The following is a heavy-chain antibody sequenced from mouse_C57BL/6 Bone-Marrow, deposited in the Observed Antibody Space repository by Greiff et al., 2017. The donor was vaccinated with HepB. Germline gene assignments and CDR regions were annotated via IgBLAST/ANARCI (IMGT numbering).Heavy chain of an antibody. CDR3: ANRGY. CDR2: IDPSDSYT. Sequence: QVQLQQPGAELVKPGASVKLSCKASGYTFTSYWMQWVKQRPGQGLEWIGEIDPSDSYTNYNQKFKGKATLTVDTSSSPAYMQLSSLPSEDSAVYYCANRGYWGQGTTLTVSS. J-gene: IGHJ2*01. V-gene: IGHV1-50*01. CDR1: GYTFTSYW.